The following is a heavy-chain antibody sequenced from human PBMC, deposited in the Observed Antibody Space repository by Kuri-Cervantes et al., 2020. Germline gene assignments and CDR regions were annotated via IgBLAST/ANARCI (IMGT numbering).Heavy chain of an antibody. V-gene: IGHV4-61*01. D-gene: IGHD1-14*01. CDR3: ARAGIRGAGFGGSGYNWLDP. CDR2: IYYSGST. J-gene: IGHJ5*02. CDR1: GCSFSSGSYY. Sequence: ESLKISCTVSGCSFSSGSYYWSWIRQPPGKGLEWIGYIYYSGSTNYNPSLKSRVTISVDTSKNQLSLKLSSVTAADTAMYYCARAGIRGAGFGGSGYNWLDPGGQGTLVTVSS.